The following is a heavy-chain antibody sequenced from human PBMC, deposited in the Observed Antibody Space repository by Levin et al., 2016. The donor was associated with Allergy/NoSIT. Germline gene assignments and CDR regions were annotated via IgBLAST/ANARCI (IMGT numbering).Heavy chain of an antibody. J-gene: IGHJ6*02. CDR2: IYYSGST. V-gene: IGHV4-39*01. Sequence: WIRQPPGKGLEWIGSIYYSGSTYYNPSLKSRVTISVDTSKNQFSLKLSSVTAADTAVYYCARLTMVRGVTKDYYYYYGMDVWGQGTTVTVSS. D-gene: IGHD3-10*01. CDR3: ARLTMVRGVTKDYYYYYGMDV.